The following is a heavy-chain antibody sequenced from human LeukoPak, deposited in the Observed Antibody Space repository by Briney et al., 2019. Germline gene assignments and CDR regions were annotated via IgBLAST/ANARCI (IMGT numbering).Heavy chain of an antibody. CDR1: GGSISSGGYY. CDR3: ARVDIAAAGSWPPVGYFDY. CDR2: IYYSGGT. D-gene: IGHD6-13*01. V-gene: IGHV4-31*03. Sequence: PSQTLSLTCTVSGGSISSGGYYWSWIRQHPGKGLEWIGYIYYSGGTYYNPSLKSRVTISVDTSKNQFSLKLSSVTAADTAVYYCARVDIAAAGSWPPVGYFDYWGQGTLVTVSS. J-gene: IGHJ4*02.